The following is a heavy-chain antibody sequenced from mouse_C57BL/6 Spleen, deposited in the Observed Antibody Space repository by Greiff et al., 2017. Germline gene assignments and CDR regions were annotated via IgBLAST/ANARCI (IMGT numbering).Heavy chain of an antibody. CDR3: ARQGYGYECDY. CDR2: ISGGGGNT. CDR1: GFTFSSYT. D-gene: IGHD2-2*01. Sequence: DVMLVESGGGLVKPGGSLKLSCAASGFTFSSYTMSWVRQTPEKRLEWVATISGGGGNTYYPDSVKGRFTISRDNAKNTLYLQMSSLRSEDTAWYYCARQGYGYECDYWGQGTTLTVSS. V-gene: IGHV5-9*01. J-gene: IGHJ2*01.